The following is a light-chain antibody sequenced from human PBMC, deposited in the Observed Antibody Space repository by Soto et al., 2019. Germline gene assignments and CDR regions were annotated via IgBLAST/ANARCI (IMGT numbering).Light chain of an antibody. J-gene: IGKJ4*01. V-gene: IGKV1-5*01. CDR3: QQYTSFPLT. Sequence: DIQMTQSPSTLSASVGDRVTITCRASQSISSWLAWYQQKPGKAPKLLIHEASRLESVVPSRFSGSESGTEFTLTISGLHAEEFATYYCQQYTSFPLTFGGGTKVEIK. CDR2: EAS. CDR1: QSISSW.